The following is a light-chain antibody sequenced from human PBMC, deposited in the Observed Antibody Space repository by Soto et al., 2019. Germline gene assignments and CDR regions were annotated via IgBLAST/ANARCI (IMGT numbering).Light chain of an antibody. CDR1: SSNIGNSY. V-gene: IGLV1-51*01. Sequence: QSVLTQPPSVSAAPGQKVTISCSGSSSNIGNSYVSWYRQLPGTAPKLLIYETDKRTTGTPERFSGSKSGTSATLGITGLQTGDEADYYCCSYAGDLAPFGRGTKVTVL. CDR2: ETD. CDR3: CSYAGDLAP. J-gene: IGLJ2*01.